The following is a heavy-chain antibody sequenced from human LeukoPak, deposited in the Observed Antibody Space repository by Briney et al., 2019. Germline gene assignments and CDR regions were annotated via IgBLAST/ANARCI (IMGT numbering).Heavy chain of an antibody. CDR3: ARGEGGYGASIDY. Sequence: TVKLSCKASGGTFSSYAISWVRQAPGQGLEWMAGIIPIFGTANYAQKIKGRVTITADESTSTAYMELSSLRSEDTAVYYCARGEGGYGASIDYWGQGTLVTVSS. CDR1: GGTFSSYA. D-gene: IGHD5-12*01. CDR2: IIPIFGTA. J-gene: IGHJ4*02. V-gene: IGHV1-69*13.